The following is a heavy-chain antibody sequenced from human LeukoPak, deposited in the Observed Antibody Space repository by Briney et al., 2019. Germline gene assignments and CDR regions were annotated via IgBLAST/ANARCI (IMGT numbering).Heavy chain of an antibody. CDR3: ARHRRDGYNL. Sequence: SETLSLTCTVSGGSISSYYWSRIRQPPGKGLEWIGYIYYSGSTNYNPSLKSRVTISVDTSKNQFSLKLSSVTAADTAVYYCARHRRDGYNLWGQGTLVTVSS. D-gene: IGHD5-24*01. V-gene: IGHV4-59*08. J-gene: IGHJ4*02. CDR2: IYYSGST. CDR1: GGSISSYY.